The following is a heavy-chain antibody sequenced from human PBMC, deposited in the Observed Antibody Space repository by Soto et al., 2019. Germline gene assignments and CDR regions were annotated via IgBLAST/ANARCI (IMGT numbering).Heavy chain of an antibody. D-gene: IGHD5-18*01. CDR3: ARGRDTAMGLLDY. CDR2: IYYTGST. CDR1: GGSISRYY. V-gene: IGHV4-59*01. J-gene: IGHJ4*02. Sequence: QVQLQESGPGLVKPSETLSLTCTVSGGSISRYYWAWVRQPPGEGLEWIGSIYYTGSTNYNPSLKSRVTMSVDTSKSQFSLKLTSVTAADTAFYYCARGRDTAMGLLDYWGQGTLVTVSS.